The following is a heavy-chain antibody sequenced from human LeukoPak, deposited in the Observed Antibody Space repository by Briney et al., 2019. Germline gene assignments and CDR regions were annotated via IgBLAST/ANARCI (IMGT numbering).Heavy chain of an antibody. Sequence: PGGSLRLSCAASGFTFSSYSMNWVRQAPGKGLEWVSSISSSSSYIYYADSVKGQFTISRDNAKNSLYLQMNSLRAGDTAVYYCARDAAAAPGAFDIWGQGTMVTVSS. J-gene: IGHJ3*02. CDR1: GFTFSSYS. CDR2: ISSSSSYI. V-gene: IGHV3-21*01. CDR3: ARDAAAAPGAFDI. D-gene: IGHD6-13*01.